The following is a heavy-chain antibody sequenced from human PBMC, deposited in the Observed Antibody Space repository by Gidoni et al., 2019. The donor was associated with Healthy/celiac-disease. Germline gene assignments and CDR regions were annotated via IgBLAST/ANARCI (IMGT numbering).Heavy chain of an antibody. Sequence: QVQLVESGGGVVQPGRSLRLSCSASGFTFSSYAMHWVRQAPGKGLEWVAVISYDGSNKYYADSVKGRFTISRDNSKNTLYLQMNSLRAEDTAVYYCARDFYPTVVTQIDYWGQGTLVTVSS. J-gene: IGHJ4*02. D-gene: IGHD2-21*02. CDR3: ARDFYPTVVTQIDY. CDR1: GFTFSSYA. V-gene: IGHV3-30-3*01. CDR2: ISYDGSNK.